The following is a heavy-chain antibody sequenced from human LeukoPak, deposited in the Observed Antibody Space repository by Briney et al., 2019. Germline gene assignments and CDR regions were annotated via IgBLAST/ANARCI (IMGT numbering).Heavy chain of an antibody. CDR2: IVNSGGTT. Sequence: GGSLRLSCAASGFTFSKYYMSWIRQAPGKELEGSSYIVNSGGTTSYADSVQGRFTISSDDAKNSLYLQMNSLRAEDTAVYYCAGGYGSGSYSAWGQGRPVTVSS. J-gene: IGHJ5*02. V-gene: IGHV3-11*01. CDR3: AGGYGSGSYSA. CDR1: GFTFSKYY. D-gene: IGHD3-10*01.